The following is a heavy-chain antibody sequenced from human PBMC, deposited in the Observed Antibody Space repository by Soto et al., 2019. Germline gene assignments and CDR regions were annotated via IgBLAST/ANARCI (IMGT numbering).Heavy chain of an antibody. J-gene: IGHJ5*02. CDR2: FDPEDGET. Sequence: VASVKVSCKVSGYTLTELSMHWVRQAPGKGLEWMGGFDPEDGETIYAQKFQGRVTMTEDTSTDTAYMELSSLRSEETAVYYCATVPGARVLRFLEWLPRSPVFDPWGQGTLVTVSS. CDR3: ATVPGARVLRFLEWLPRSPVFDP. D-gene: IGHD3-3*01. V-gene: IGHV1-24*01. CDR1: GYTLTELS.